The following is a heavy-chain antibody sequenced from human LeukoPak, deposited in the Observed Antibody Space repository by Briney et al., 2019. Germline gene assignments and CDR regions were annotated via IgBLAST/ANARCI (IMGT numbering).Heavy chain of an antibody. Sequence: PSETLSLTXAVSGYSISSGYYWGWIRQPPGKGLEWIGSIYHSGSTYYNPSLKSRVTISVDTSKNQFSLKLSSVPAADTAVYYCARLLTGDAFDIWGQGTMVTVSS. CDR3: ARLLTGDAFDI. CDR1: GYSISSGYY. V-gene: IGHV4-38-2*01. CDR2: IYHSGST. J-gene: IGHJ3*02. D-gene: IGHD7-27*01.